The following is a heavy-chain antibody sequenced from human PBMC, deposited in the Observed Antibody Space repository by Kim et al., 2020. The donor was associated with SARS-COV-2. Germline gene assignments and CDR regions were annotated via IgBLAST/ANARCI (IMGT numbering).Heavy chain of an antibody. CDR2: ISSSGSTI. Sequence: GGSLRLSCAASGFTFSSYEMNWVRQAPGKGLEWVSYISSSGSTIYYADPAKGRFTISRDNAKNSLYPQMNSLRAEDTAVYYCARGGAYYYDSSGYYVLYGMDVWGQGTTVTVSS. CDR1: GFTFSSYE. D-gene: IGHD3-22*01. J-gene: IGHJ6*02. CDR3: ARGGAYYYDSSGYYVLYGMDV. V-gene: IGHV3-48*03.